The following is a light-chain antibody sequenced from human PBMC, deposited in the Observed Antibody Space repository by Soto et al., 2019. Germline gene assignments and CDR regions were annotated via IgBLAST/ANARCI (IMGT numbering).Light chain of an antibody. CDR2: DVS. CDR3: SSYTSSSSLYV. V-gene: IGLV2-14*03. Sequence: QSALTQPASVSGSPGQSITISCSGTSSDIGGYNYVSWYQQHPGKAPNLMIYDVSTRPSGVSSRFSGSKSGNTASLTISGLQAEDEADYYCSSYTSSSSLYVFGTGTKLTVL. J-gene: IGLJ1*01. CDR1: SSDIGGYNY.